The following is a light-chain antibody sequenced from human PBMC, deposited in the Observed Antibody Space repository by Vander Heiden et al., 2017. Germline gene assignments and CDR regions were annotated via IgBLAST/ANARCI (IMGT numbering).Light chain of an antibody. V-gene: IGLV3-1*01. J-gene: IGLJ2*01. CDR1: KLGNKY. CDR3: QAWDSNTVV. Sequence: SYKLTQPPSVPASPRPTASIPCSRDKLGNKYASWYQQSPGQSHLLAIHQPSMGPSGIPLRVSGSNTGNTVTLTISETQAMDEDNYYCQAWDSNTVVFGGGTKLSVL. CDR2: QPS.